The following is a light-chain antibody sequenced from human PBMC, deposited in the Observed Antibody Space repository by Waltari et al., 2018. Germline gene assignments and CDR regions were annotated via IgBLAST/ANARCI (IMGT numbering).Light chain of an antibody. Sequence: QSVLTQPPSASGTPGQGVILSCSGSSSNLAIHTVNCNQHLPGTPPTLLIYRDNQRPSWVPDRFSGSKSGTSASLAITDLQSEDEADYYCAGWDDSLNGVFGGGTKLTVL. CDR2: RDN. J-gene: IGLJ3*02. CDR3: AGWDDSLNGV. V-gene: IGLV1-44*01. CDR1: SSNLAIHT.